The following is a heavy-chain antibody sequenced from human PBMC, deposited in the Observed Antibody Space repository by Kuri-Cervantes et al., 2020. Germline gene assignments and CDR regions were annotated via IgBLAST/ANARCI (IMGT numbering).Heavy chain of an antibody. D-gene: IGHD6-19*01. CDR2: IKHSET. CDR3: ARDSHYGWYGVDY. J-gene: IGHJ4*02. Sequence: GGSLRLSCAASGFIFSNYWMSWVRQAPGKGLEWVANIKHSETFYVDSVKGRFTISRDNAKNSLYLQMNSLRAEDTAVYYCARDSHYGWYGVDYWGQGALVTVSS. CDR1: GFIFSNYW. V-gene: IGHV3-7*01.